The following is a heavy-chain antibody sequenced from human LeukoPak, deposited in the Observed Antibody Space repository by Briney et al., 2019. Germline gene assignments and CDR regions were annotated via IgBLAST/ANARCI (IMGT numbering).Heavy chain of an antibody. CDR2: IKGDGSST. J-gene: IGHJ4*02. Sequence: PGGSLRLSCATSGFTFSNNWMHWVRQDPGKGLVWVSRIKGDGSSTSYADSVKGRFTISRDNAKNTLFLQMNSLRAEDTAVYYCVRDGVGAPPFDYWGQGALVIVSS. V-gene: IGHV3-74*01. CDR3: VRDGVGAPPFDY. CDR1: GFTFSNNW. D-gene: IGHD1-26*01.